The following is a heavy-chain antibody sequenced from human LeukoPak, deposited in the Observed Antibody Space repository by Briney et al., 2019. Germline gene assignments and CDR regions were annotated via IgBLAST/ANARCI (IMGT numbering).Heavy chain of an antibody. CDR1: GGSISSYY. V-gene: IGHV4-59*12. D-gene: IGHD6-13*01. CDR2: IYYSGST. Sequence: PSETLSLTCTVSGGSISSYYWSWIRQPPGKGLEWIGYIYYSGSTNYNPSLKSRVTISVDTSKNQFSLKLSSVTAADTAVYYCARGGVLLVFDPWGQGTLVTVSS. J-gene: IGHJ5*02. CDR3: ARGGVLLVFDP.